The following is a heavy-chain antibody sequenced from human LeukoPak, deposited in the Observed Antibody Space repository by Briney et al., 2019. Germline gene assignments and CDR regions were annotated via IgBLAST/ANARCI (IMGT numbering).Heavy chain of an antibody. CDR1: GFTFRSYA. CDR2: ISYDGSNK. CDR3: ARGYCSSTFCDLDFDY. Sequence: GRSLRLSCAASGFTFRSYAMHWVRQAPGKGLEWVAIISYDGSNKYYADSVRGRFTISRDNSKNTLYLQMNSLRLEDTAVYNCARGYCSSTFCDLDFDYWGQGTLVTVSS. J-gene: IGHJ4*02. D-gene: IGHD2-2*01. V-gene: IGHV3-30*01.